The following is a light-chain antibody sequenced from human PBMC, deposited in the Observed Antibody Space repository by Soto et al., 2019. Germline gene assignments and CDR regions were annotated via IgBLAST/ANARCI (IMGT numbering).Light chain of an antibody. J-gene: IGLJ2*01. CDR3: AAWDVRVSGPA. CDR1: TFNIGKKY. V-gene: IGLV1-47*01. CDR2: RNN. Sequence: QSVLTQPPSASGTPGQRVTISCSGSTFNIGKKYVYWYQQVPGTAPELLMYRNNQRPSGVPDRFSGSKSGTSASLAISGLRSEDEAYYSCAAWDVRVSGPAFGGGTKLTVL.